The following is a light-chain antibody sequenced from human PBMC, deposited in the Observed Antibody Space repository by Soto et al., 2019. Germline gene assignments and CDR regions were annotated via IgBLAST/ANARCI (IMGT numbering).Light chain of an antibody. CDR1: SSDVGGYNY. Sequence: QSALTQPASVSGSPGQSITISCAGTSSDVGGYNYVSWYQQLPGKAPQLVIYDVTHRPSGVSDRFSGSRSGNTASLTISGLQAEDEADYYCTSFTSGSTPPVLGTGTKVTVL. J-gene: IGLJ1*01. CDR3: TSFTSGSTPPV. V-gene: IGLV2-14*03. CDR2: DVT.